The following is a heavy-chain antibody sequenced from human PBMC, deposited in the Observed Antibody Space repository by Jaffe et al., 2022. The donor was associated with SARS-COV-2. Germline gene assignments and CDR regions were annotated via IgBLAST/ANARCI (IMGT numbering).Heavy chain of an antibody. CDR2: ISAYNGNT. V-gene: IGHV1-18*01. Sequence: QVQLVQSGAEVKKPGASVKVSCKASGYTFTSYGISWVRQAPGQGLEWMGWISAYNGNTNYAQKLQGRVTMTTDTSTSTAYMELRSLRSDDTAVYYCARDKVLRFLEWPIFAQHGMDVWGQGTTVTVSS. CDR3: ARDKVLRFLEWPIFAQHGMDV. J-gene: IGHJ6*02. D-gene: IGHD3-3*01. CDR1: GYTFTSYG.